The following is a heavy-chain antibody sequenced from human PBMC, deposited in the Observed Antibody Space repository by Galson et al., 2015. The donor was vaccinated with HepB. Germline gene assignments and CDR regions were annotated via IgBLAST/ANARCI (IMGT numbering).Heavy chain of an antibody. CDR2: VSDDGNNK. V-gene: IGHV3-30*04. J-gene: IGHJ2*01. D-gene: IGHD4-17*01. Sequence: SLRLSCAVSGFPFNTYPLHWVRQAPGKGLEWVAVVSDDGNNKNHANSVRGRVTISRDNSENTLYLQMTSLRAEDTAVYYCARSGAYGDYAGGYFDLWGRGTLVIVSS. CDR3: ARSGAYGDYAGGYFDL. CDR1: GFPFNTYP.